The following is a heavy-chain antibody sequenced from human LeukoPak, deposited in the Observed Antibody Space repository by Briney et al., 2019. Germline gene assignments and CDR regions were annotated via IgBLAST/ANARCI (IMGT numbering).Heavy chain of an antibody. J-gene: IGHJ6*02. D-gene: IGHD1-26*01. CDR2: INSGGSSI. Sequence: GGSLRLSCAASGFTFSNYYMSWIRQAPGKGLEWVSFINSGGSSIYYVDSVKGRFTISRDNAKNSLYLQMSSLRAEDTAVYYCASNLAANYHFYYGIDVWGQGTTVTVSS. CDR1: GFTFSNYY. V-gene: IGHV3-11*01. CDR3: ASNLAANYHFYYGIDV.